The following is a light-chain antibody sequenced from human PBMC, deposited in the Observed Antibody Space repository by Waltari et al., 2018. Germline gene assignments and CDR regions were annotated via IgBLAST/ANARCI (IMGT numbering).Light chain of an antibody. J-gene: IGLJ2*01. Sequence: QSVLTQPPAASGTPGQSVTFSCSGSRSNIGSNAVNWYQLLPGTAPKPLIYNNNGRPSGVPDRFSGSKSGTSAFLAVSGLQSEDEAHYYCAAWDERLHGMGFGGGTKLTVL. CDR2: NNN. V-gene: IGLV1-44*01. CDR3: AAWDERLHGMG. CDR1: RSNIGSNA.